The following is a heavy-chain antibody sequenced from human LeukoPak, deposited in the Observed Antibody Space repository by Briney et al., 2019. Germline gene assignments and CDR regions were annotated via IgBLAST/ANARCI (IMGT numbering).Heavy chain of an antibody. CDR3: ARTVLPYGDFTNPVDY. J-gene: IGHJ4*02. CDR1: GYTFTGYY. CDR2: ISAYHGNT. V-gene: IGHV1-18*04. D-gene: IGHD4-17*01. Sequence: AASVKVSCKASGYTFTGYYMHWVRQAPGQGLEWMGWISAYHGNTNYAQKLQGRVIMTTDTSTSTAYMELRSLRSDDTAVYYCARTVLPYGDFTNPVDYWGQGTLVTVSS.